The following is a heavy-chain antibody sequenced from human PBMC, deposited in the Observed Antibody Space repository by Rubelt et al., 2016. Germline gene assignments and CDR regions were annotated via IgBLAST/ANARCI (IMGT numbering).Heavy chain of an antibody. V-gene: IGHV4-39*07. CDR1: GGSISSGGYY. CDR3: ARGPWHYYDSTGGFDP. D-gene: IGHD3-22*01. CDR2: INHSGST. Sequence: QLQLQESGPGLVKPSETLSLTCTVSGGSISSGGYYWRWIRQPPGKGLEWIGEINHSGSTNYNPSLNSRVTISVDTSKNQFSLKLSSVTAADTAVYYCARGPWHYYDSTGGFDPWGQGTLVTVSS. J-gene: IGHJ5*02.